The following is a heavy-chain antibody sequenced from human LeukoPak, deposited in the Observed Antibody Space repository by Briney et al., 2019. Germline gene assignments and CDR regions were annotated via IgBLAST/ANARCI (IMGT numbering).Heavy chain of an antibody. Sequence: KPSETLSLTCTVSGGSISSYYWSWIRQPPGKGLEWIGYIYYSGSTNYNPSLKSRVTMSVDTSKNQFSLKLSSVTAADTAVYYCARGVGTMVRGVTSGMDVWGQGTTVTVSS. CDR3: ARGVGTMVRGVTSGMDV. V-gene: IGHV4-59*12. D-gene: IGHD3-10*01. J-gene: IGHJ6*02. CDR1: GGSISSYY. CDR2: IYYSGST.